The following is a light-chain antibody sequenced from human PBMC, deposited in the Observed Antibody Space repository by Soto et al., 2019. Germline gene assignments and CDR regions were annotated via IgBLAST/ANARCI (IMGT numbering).Light chain of an antibody. CDR2: DAS. CDR3: QQRRDWPGT. CDR1: QSVSTY. Sequence: EVVMTQSPATLSLSPGERATLSCRASQSVSTYLAWYQQKPGQAPRLLIFDASNRATGIPARFSGSGSGTDFTLTISRLEPEDFAVYYCQQRRDWPGTFGQGTKVEIK. V-gene: IGKV3-11*01. J-gene: IGKJ2*02.